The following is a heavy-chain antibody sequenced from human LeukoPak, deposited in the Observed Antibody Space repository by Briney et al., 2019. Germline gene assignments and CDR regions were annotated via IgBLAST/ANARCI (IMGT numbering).Heavy chain of an antibody. Sequence: GRSLRLSCAASGFTFDDYAMHRVRKAPGKGLEWVSGISWNSGSIGYADSVKGRFTISRDNAKNSLYLQMNSLRAEDTALYYCAGDYYYYGMDVWGQGTTVTVSS. V-gene: IGHV3-9*01. CDR2: ISWNSGSI. CDR3: AGDYYYYGMDV. J-gene: IGHJ6*02. CDR1: GFTFDDYA.